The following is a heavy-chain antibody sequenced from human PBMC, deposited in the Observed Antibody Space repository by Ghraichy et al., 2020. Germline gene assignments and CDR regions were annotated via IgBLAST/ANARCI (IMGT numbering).Heavy chain of an antibody. D-gene: IGHD6-6*01. CDR2: IIPIFGTA. V-gene: IGHV1-69*13. J-gene: IGHJ3*02. CDR3: AIEYSSSSSAFDI. Sequence: SVKVSCKASGGTFSSYAIRWVRQAPGQGLEWMGGIIPIFGTANYAQKFQGRVTITADESTSTAYMELSSLRSEDTAVYYCAIEYSSSSSAFDIWGQGTMVTVSS. CDR1: GGTFSSYA.